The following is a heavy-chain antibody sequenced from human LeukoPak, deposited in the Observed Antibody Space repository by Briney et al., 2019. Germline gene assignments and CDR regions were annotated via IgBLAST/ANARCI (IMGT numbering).Heavy chain of an antibody. V-gene: IGHV4-38-2*01. CDR1: GYSISSGYY. CDR3: ARQGDYDFWSGYPNWFDP. J-gene: IGHJ5*02. CDR2: IYHSGST. Sequence: SETLSLTCAVSGYSISSGYYWGWIRQPPGKGLEWIGSIYHSGSTYYNPSLKSRVTISVDTSKNQFSLKLSSVTAADTAVYYCARQGDYDFWSGYPNWFDPWRQGTLVTVSS. D-gene: IGHD3-3*01.